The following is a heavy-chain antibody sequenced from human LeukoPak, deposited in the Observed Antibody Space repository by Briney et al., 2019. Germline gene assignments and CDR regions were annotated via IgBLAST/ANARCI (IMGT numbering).Heavy chain of an antibody. CDR3: AKGTMGRGFGY. CDR2: TSGSGGNT. Sequence: GGSLRLSCAASGFTFSSYAMHWVRQAPGKGLEWVSATSGSGGNTYYADSVKGRFTISRDNSKNTLYLQMNSLRAEDTAVYYCAKGTMGRGFGYWGQGTLVTVSS. CDR1: GFTFSSYA. J-gene: IGHJ4*02. V-gene: IGHV3-23*01. D-gene: IGHD3-10*01.